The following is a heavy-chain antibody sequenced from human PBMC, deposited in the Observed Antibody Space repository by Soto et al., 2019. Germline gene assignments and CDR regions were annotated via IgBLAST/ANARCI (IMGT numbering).Heavy chain of an antibody. V-gene: IGHV1-18*04. CDR1: VYTFISHG. CDR2: ISGKNGNT. D-gene: IGHD2-15*01. Sequence: QVQLVQSGVEVKKPGASVKVSCKASVYTFISHGISWVRQAPGQGLEGMGWISGKNGNTNYAQKLQGRVTLTTDTSTSTAYMELRSLRSDDTAVYYCARVSSSIVVVPDYGMDVWGQGTTVTVSS. CDR3: ARVSSSIVVVPDYGMDV. J-gene: IGHJ6*02.